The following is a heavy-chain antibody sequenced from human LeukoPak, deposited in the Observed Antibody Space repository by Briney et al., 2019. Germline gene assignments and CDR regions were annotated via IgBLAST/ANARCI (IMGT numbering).Heavy chain of an antibody. J-gene: IGHJ4*02. Sequence: GGSLRLSCTVSGFTVSSNSMSWVRQAPGKGLEWVSYISSSGSTIYYADSVKGRFTISRDNAKNSLYLQMNSLRAEDTAVYYCARDTMDAGYNYGFDYWGQGTLVTVSS. CDR1: GFTVSSNS. D-gene: IGHD5-24*01. CDR3: ARDTMDAGYNYGFDY. CDR2: ISSSGSTI. V-gene: IGHV3-48*03.